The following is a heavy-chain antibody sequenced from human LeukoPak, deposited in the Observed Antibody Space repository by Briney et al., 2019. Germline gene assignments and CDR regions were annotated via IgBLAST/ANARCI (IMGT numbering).Heavy chain of an antibody. CDR2: ISYDGSNK. CDR1: GFTFSSYG. V-gene: IGHV3-30*18. J-gene: IGHJ4*02. Sequence: PGRSLRLSCAASGFTFSSYGMHWVRQAPGKGLEWVAVISYDGSNKYYADSVKGRFTISRDNSKNTPYLQMNSLRAEDTAVYYCAKDVRYCSGGSCPNWYYFDYWGQGTLVTVSS. D-gene: IGHD2-15*01. CDR3: AKDVRYCSGGSCPNWYYFDY.